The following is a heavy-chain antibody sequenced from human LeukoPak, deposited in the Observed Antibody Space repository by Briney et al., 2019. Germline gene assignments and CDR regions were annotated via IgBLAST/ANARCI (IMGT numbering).Heavy chain of an antibody. CDR3: AKGIWYSSPGAFDI. CDR1: GFTFSSYA. V-gene: IGHV3-23*01. CDR2: ISGSGGST. D-gene: IGHD6-13*01. Sequence: GGSLRLSCAASGFTFSSYAMCWVRQAPGKGLEWVSGISGSGGSTYYLDTVKGRFTISRDNSKNTLYLQMNSLRAEDTAVYYCAKGIWYSSPGAFDIWGQGTMVTVSS. J-gene: IGHJ3*02.